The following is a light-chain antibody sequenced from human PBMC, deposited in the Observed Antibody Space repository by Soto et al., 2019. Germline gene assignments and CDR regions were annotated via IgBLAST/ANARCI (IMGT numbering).Light chain of an antibody. CDR3: VSFIVHYSYV. J-gene: IGLJ1*01. Sequence: QSVLTQPASVSGSPGQSLTISCTGTIGDVGAYDFVSWYQHHPGKAPRLVIYDVSRRPAGSSDRFSGSKSGSTASLTISSLQAEDEDDYCCVSFIVHYSYVLGTGTKVAVL. V-gene: IGLV2-14*01. CDR2: DVS. CDR1: IGDVGAYDF.